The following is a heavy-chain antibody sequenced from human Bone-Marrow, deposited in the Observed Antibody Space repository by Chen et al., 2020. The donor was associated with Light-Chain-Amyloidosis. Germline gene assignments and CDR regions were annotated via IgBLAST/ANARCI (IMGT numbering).Heavy chain of an antibody. CDR2: IYPDDSDA. V-gene: IGHV5-51*01. CDR1: GYTFPNYW. D-gene: IGHD5-12*01. CDR3: ARRRDGYNFDY. Sequence: EVQLEQSGPEVIKPGESLKISCKGSGYTFPNYWIGWVRQMPGKGLEWMGVIYPDDSDARYSPSFEGQVTISADKSITTAYLQWRSLKASDTAMYYCARRRDGYNFDYWGQGTLDTVSS. J-gene: IGHJ4*02.